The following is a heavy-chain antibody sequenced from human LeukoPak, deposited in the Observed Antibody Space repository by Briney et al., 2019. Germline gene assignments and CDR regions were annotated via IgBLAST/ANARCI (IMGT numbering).Heavy chain of an antibody. CDR3: ARDSQLWAPGESDY. V-gene: IGHV1-2*02. Sequence: ASVKVSCKASGYTFTGYYMHWVRQPPGHGLKWMGWINTNSGGTNYAQKFQGRVTMTRDTSISTAYMELSRLRSDDTAVYYCARDSQLWAPGESDYWGQGTLVTVSS. CDR1: GYTFTGYY. J-gene: IGHJ4*02. CDR2: INTNSGGT. D-gene: IGHD5-18*01.